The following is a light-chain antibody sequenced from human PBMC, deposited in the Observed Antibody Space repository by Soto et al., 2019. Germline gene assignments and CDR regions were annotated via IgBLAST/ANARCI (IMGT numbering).Light chain of an antibody. CDR1: QSINSA. CDR2: DAS. Sequence: EIVLTHSPVTLSLSPVERATLSFSSSQSINSALAWYQQKPGQAPRLIVYDASKRAPGIPARFIGSGSGTDFTLTVSSLEPEDFALYYCQQRSGWPTFGQGTKVDIK. V-gene: IGKV3-11*01. J-gene: IGKJ1*01. CDR3: QQRSGWPT.